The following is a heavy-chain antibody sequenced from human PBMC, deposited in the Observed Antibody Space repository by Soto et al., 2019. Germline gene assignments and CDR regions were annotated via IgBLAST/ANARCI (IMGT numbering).Heavy chain of an antibody. Sequence: ASVKLSCKASGYTFTSYGISWVRQAPGQGLEWMGWISAYNGNTNYAQKLQGRVTMTTDTSTSTAYMELRSLRSDDTALYYCARGPFGMVRGVILWFDPWGQGTLVTVSS. CDR2: ISAYNGNT. D-gene: IGHD3-10*01. CDR3: ARGPFGMVRGVILWFDP. J-gene: IGHJ5*02. V-gene: IGHV1-18*01. CDR1: GYTFTSYG.